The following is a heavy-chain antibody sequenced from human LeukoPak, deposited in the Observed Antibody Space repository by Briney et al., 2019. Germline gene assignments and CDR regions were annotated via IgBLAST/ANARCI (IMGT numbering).Heavy chain of an antibody. D-gene: IGHD6-19*01. J-gene: IGHJ4*02. CDR1: GGSISSYY. V-gene: IGHV4-59*01. CDR2: IYYSGST. Sequence: SETLSLTCTVSGGSISSYYWSWIRQPPGKGLEWIGYIYYSGSTNYNPSLKSRVTISVDTSKNQFSLKLGSVTAADTAVYYCARSRLGSDYFDYWGQGTLVTVSS. CDR3: ARSRLGSDYFDY.